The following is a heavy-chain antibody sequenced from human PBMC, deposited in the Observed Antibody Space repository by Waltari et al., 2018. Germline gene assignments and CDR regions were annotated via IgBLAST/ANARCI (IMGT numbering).Heavy chain of an antibody. CDR2: ISSGNGKT. CDR3: ARDLTGYYDDNNGYYYGPSVFDY. V-gene: IGHV1-3*01. CDR1: GYTLNSYH. J-gene: IGHJ4*02. Sequence: QVHLAQSGAEVKKPGASVKISCTDSGYTLNSYHIPWVRLAPGQRLEWMGWISSGNGKTKYSQTLQGRLTITRDTSASTVYMEMNSVRSEDTAVYYCARDLTGYYDDNNGYYYGPSVFDYWGQGTLVTVSS. D-gene: IGHD3-22*01.